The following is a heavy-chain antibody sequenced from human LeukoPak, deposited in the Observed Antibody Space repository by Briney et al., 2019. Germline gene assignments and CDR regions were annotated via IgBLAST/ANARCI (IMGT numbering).Heavy chain of an antibody. CDR2: INHSGTT. J-gene: IGHJ4*02. CDR1: GGYISSYY. CDR3: ARDKQDGYNYFDY. D-gene: IGHD5-24*01. V-gene: IGHV4-34*01. Sequence: PSETLSLTCTVSGGYISSYYWSWIRRPAGKGLEWIGEINHSGTTNYNPSLKSRVTISVDTSKNQFSLKLSSVTAADTAVYYCARDKQDGYNYFDYWGQGTLVTVSS.